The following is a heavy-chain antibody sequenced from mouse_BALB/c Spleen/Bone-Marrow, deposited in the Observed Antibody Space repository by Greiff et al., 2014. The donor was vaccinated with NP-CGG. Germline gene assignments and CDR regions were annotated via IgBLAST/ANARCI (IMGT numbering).Heavy chain of an antibody. CDR3: ATYGNALDY. V-gene: IGHV1-9*01. Sequence: QVQLQQPGAELMKPGASVKISCKATGYTFSSYWIERLKQRPGHDLEWIGEILPGSGSTNYNEKFKGKATLTADTSSNTAYMQLSSLTSEDSAVYYCATYGNALDYWGQGTSVTVSS. D-gene: IGHD2-1*01. J-gene: IGHJ4*01. CDR1: GYTFSSYW. CDR2: ILPGSGST.